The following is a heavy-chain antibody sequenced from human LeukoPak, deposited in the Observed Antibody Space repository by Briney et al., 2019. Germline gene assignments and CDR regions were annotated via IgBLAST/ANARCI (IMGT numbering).Heavy chain of an antibody. CDR2: MYYSGTT. V-gene: IGHV4-59*12. Sequence: PSETLSLTCTVSGGSISSYYWSWIRQPPGKGLEWIGYMYYSGTTNYNPSLRSRVIISADTSKNQFSLNLSSVTAADTAVYYCARRPRGVIIKTWFDSWGQGTLVTVSS. CDR1: GGSISSYY. CDR3: ARRPRGVIIKTWFDS. D-gene: IGHD3-10*01. J-gene: IGHJ5*01.